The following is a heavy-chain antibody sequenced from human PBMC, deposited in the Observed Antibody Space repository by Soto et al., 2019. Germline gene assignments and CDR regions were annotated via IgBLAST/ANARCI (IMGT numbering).Heavy chain of an antibody. D-gene: IGHD4-17*01. CDR3: ASCYGDYEFPCEY. J-gene: IGHJ4*02. CDR1: GFTFTDYS. CDR2: ISSTSNIA. V-gene: IGHV3-21*05. Sequence: PXGSLRLSCEGSGFTFTDYSMLWVRQAPGKGLEWVSYISSTSNIAFYVDSVEGRFTTSRDNAKNSLYLQMNSLRDEDTAVYYCASCYGDYEFPCEYWGQGTLVTVSS.